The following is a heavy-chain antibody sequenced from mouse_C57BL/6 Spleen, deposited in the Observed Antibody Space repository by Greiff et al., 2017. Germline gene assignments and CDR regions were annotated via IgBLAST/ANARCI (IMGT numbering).Heavy chain of an antibody. CDR2: ISSGSSTI. Sequence: EVNVAESGGGLVKPGGSLKLSCAASGFTFSDYGMHWVRQAPEKGLEWVAYISSGSSTIYYADTVKGRFTISRDDAKNALLLQMTSLRSEDTAMYYCARQYYCSSDNCDYWGQGTTVTVSS. D-gene: IGHD1-1*01. J-gene: IGHJ2*01. CDR1: GFTFSDYG. V-gene: IGHV5-17*01. CDR3: ARQYYCSSDNCDY.